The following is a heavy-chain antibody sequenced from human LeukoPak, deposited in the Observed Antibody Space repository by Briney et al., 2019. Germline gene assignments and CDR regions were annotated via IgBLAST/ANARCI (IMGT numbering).Heavy chain of an antibody. CDR3: AKDTRCGGDCYSVGNY. CDR2: ISYDGSNK. CDR1: GFTFSSHG. Sequence: GGSLRLSCAASGFTFSSHGMHWVRQAPGKGLEWVAVISYDGSNKYYTDSVKGRFTISRDNSKNTLYLQLNSLKPKDTAVYYCAKDTRCGGDCYSVGNYWGQGTLVTVSS. D-gene: IGHD2-21*02. J-gene: IGHJ4*02. V-gene: IGHV3-30*18.